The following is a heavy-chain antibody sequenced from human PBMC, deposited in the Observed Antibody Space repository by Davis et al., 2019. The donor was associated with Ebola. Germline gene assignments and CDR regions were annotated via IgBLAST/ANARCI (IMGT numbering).Heavy chain of an antibody. CDR2: TQYDGSNK. CDR1: GFIFSSYG. D-gene: IGHD3-10*01. CDR3: AKVMARGLIVAYYGMDV. J-gene: IGHJ6*02. V-gene: IGHV3-30*02. Sequence: GGSLRLSCAASGFIFSSYGMHWVRQAPGKGLEWLAFTQYDGSNKYYLDSVKGRFTISRDTSNNTLSLQMNGLRAEDTAVYYCAKVMARGLIVAYYGMDVWGQGTTVIVSS.